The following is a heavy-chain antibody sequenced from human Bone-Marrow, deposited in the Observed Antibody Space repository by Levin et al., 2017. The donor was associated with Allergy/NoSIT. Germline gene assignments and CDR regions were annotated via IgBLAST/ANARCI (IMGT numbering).Heavy chain of an antibody. CDR1: ELNVTRNY. CDR3: ATGYVGAAGCFDC. J-gene: IGHJ4*01. V-gene: IGHV3-53*01. Sequence: QPGESLKISCVVSELNVTRNYMNWVRQAPGKGLEWVSVIYGGGSTYYADSVRGRFTVSRDTSKNRLYLEMNSLRAEDTAVYYCATGYVGAAGCFDCWGHGTLVTVSS. D-gene: IGHD6-13*01. CDR2: IYGGGST.